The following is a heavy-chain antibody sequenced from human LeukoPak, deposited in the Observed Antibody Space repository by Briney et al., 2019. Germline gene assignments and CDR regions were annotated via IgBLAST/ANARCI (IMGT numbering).Heavy chain of an antibody. CDR2: VFSNGDI. CDR1: GVSITANY. Sequence: SGTLSLTCTVSGVSITANYWSWIRQPPGKGLELIGYVFSNGDINYNPSLKSRVSISIDTSKNQLSLRLTSVTAADTAVYYCTRHTRVPDNWGHGTLVTVSS. V-gene: IGHV4-59*08. D-gene: IGHD3-10*01. J-gene: IGHJ4*01. CDR3: TRHTRVPDN.